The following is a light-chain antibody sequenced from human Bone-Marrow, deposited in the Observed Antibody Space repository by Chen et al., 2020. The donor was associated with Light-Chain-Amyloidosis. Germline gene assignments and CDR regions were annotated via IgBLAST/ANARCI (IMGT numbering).Light chain of an antibody. Sequence: EIVLTQSPATLSLSPGERAALSCRASQRISKFLAWYQHKPGPAPRILIYDASIRATGIPARFSGSGSGTDFTITINSLEPEDFAVYYCQERTNWPLYTFGQGTKLEI. CDR2: DAS. V-gene: IGKV3-11*01. CDR3: QERTNWPLYT. CDR1: QRISKF. J-gene: IGKJ2*01.